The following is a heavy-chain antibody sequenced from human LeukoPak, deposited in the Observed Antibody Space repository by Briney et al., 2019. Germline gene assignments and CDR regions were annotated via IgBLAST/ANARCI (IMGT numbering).Heavy chain of an antibody. V-gene: IGHV1-69*06. CDR1: GGTFSSYA. Sequence: ASVKVSCKASGGTFSSYAISWVRQAPGQGLEWMGGIIPIFGTANYAQKFQGRVTITADKSTSTAYMELSSLRSEDTAVYYCARDRFVHYYDSSGYIDAFDIWGQGTMVTVSS. D-gene: IGHD3-22*01. CDR2: IIPIFGTA. CDR3: ARDRFVHYYDSSGYIDAFDI. J-gene: IGHJ3*02.